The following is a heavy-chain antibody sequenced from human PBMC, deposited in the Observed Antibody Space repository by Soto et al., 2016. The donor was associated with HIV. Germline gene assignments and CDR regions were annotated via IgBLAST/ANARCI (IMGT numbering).Heavy chain of an antibody. CDR3: ARVGYNYGYYFDF. D-gene: IGHD5-18*01. CDR1: GYTFRSYV. V-gene: IGHV1-18*01. Sequence: QVQLVQSGSEVKQPGSSVKVSCKTSGYTFRSYVISWVRQAPGQGLEWLGWINSHKDQTKYVEKLQDRVTLTADTSTATAYMELRNLRSDDTAVYYCARVGYNYGYYFDFWGHGTLVTVSS. J-gene: IGHJ4*01. CDR2: INSHKDQT.